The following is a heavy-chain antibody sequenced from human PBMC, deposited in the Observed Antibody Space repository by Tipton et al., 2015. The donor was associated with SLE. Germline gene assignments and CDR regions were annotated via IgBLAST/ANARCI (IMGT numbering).Heavy chain of an antibody. J-gene: IGHJ2*01. CDR1: GGSISSSNW. CDR2: IYHSGST. Sequence: SLRLSCAVSGGSISSSNWWSWVRQPPGKGLEWIGEIYHSGSTNYNPSLKSRVTISVGKSKNQFSLKLSSVTAADTAVYYCARAVTTVVTRAYWYFDLWGRGTLVTVSS. D-gene: IGHD4-23*01. CDR3: ARAVTTVVTRAYWYFDL. V-gene: IGHV4-4*02.